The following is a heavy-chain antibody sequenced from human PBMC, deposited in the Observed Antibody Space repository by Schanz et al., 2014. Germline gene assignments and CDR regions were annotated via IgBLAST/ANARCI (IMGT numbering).Heavy chain of an antibody. V-gene: IGHV1-69*09. CDR1: GYRFIGYY. CDR2: NIHVLGVT. D-gene: IGHD3-10*01. Sequence: QVLLVQSGAEVKKPGASVKVSCKASGYRFIGYYVHWVRQAPGQGLEWMGRNIHVLGVTNYAQKFQGRLTITVDQSKTTAFMELSSLTSEDTALYYCARGGVEMATIRDAFDLWGQGTMVTVS. J-gene: IGHJ3*01. CDR3: ARGGVEMATIRDAFDL.